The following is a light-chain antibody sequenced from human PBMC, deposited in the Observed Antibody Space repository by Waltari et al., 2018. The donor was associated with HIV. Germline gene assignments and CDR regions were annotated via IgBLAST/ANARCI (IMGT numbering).Light chain of an antibody. CDR3: QQGFMIPLT. CDR2: AGT. CDR1: QIISKS. V-gene: IGKV1-39*01. J-gene: IGKJ3*01. Sequence: DIQMTQFPSSLSASIGDRVTITCWSSQIISKSLNWFQQKPGKAPQLLIYAGTTLQRGVPSRFSGSVSGTDFTLTISSLQVDDFATYFCQQGFMIPLTFGPGTKVDMK.